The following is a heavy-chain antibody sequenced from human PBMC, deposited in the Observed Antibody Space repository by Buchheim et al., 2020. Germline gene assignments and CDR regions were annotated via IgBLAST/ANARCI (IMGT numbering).Heavy chain of an antibody. V-gene: IGHV3-30*18. D-gene: IGHD1-26*01. CDR1: GFTFSDYG. CDR2: ISYDGSNK. Sequence: QVQCVESGGGVVQPGRSLRLSCVASGFTFSDYGMHWVRQAPGKGLEWVAVISYDGSNKYYADSVKGRFTISRDNSKNTLYLQMNSLRAEDTAVFYRAKSQLGAVLETFDIWGQGT. CDR3: AKSQLGAVLETFDI. J-gene: IGHJ3*02.